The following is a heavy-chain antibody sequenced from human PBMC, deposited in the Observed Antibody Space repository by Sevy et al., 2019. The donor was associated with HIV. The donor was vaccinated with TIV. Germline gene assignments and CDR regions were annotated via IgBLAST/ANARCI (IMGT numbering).Heavy chain of an antibody. CDR1: GGSITSLY. CDR3: AGENAWGRGYS. D-gene: IGHD1-26*01. J-gene: IGHJ4*02. Sequence: SEILSLTCTVSGGSITSLYWNWIRQPPGKGLEWIANIYYNGHINYNPSLKSRVTLSLDTSKNQFFLRLGSVTAADTAMYYCAGENAWGRGYSWGQGTLVTVSS. CDR2: IYYNGHI. V-gene: IGHV4-59*11.